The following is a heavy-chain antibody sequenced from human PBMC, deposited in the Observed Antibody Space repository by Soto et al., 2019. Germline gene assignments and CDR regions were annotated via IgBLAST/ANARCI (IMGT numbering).Heavy chain of an antibody. J-gene: IGHJ3*02. CDR2: IYYSGST. V-gene: IGHV4-59*01. D-gene: IGHD2-2*01. Sequence: SETLSLTCTVSGGSISSYYWSWIRQPPGKGPEWIGYIYYSGSTNYNPSLKSRVTISVDTSKNQFSLKLSSVTAADTAVYYCARRKEYAGAFDSCGQGTMVTVSS. CDR3: ARRKEYAGAFDS. CDR1: GGSISSYY.